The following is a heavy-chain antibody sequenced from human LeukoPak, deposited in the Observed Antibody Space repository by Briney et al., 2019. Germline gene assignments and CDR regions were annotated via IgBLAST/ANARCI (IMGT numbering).Heavy chain of an antibody. V-gene: IGHV3-30*18. D-gene: IGHD6-13*01. CDR1: GFTFSSYG. CDR3: AKSAAYYFDY. Sequence: GGSLRLSCAASGFTFSSYGMHWVRQAPGKGLEWVAVISYDGSNKYYADSVKGRFTISRDNSKNTLYLQMNSLRAEDTAVYYRAKSAAYYFDYWGQGTLVTVSS. CDR2: ISYDGSNK. J-gene: IGHJ4*02.